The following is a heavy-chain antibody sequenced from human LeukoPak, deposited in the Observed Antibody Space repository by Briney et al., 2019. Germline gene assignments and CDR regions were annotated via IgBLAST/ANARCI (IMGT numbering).Heavy chain of an antibody. D-gene: IGHD4-23*01. Sequence: PGRSLRLSCAASGFTFSSYAMHWVRQAPGKGLEWVASIRFDGSSKSYGDSGKGRFTISRDNSKNTLYLQMKSLRTEDTAVYYCAKLNTTVAFDYWGQGTLVTVSS. CDR3: AKLNTTVAFDY. V-gene: IGHV3-30*02. CDR2: IRFDGSSK. J-gene: IGHJ4*02. CDR1: GFTFSSYA.